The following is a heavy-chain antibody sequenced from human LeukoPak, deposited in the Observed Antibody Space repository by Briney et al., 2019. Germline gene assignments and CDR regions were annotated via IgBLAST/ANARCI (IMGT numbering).Heavy chain of an antibody. Sequence: GGSLRLSCAASGFTFSNYGMHWVRQAPGKGLEWVAFIRYDGSNKYYADSVKGRFTISRDNSKNTFYLQMNSLRAEDTAVYYCAKGDDYYDSGGYYFHYWGQGTLVTVSS. CDR2: IRYDGSNK. J-gene: IGHJ4*02. CDR1: GFTFSNYG. D-gene: IGHD3-22*01. V-gene: IGHV3-30*02. CDR3: AKGDDYYDSGGYYFHY.